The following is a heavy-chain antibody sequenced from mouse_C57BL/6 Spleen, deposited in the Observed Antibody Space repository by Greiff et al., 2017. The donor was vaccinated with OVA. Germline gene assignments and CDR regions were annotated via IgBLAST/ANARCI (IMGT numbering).Heavy chain of an antibody. D-gene: IGHD1-2*01. J-gene: IGHJ4*01. Sequence: QVQLQQSGAELVKPGASVKISCKASGYTFTDYYINWVKQRPGQGLEWIGKIGPGSGSTYYNEKFKGKGTLTADKSSSTAYMQLSSLTSEDSAVYFCTRRVLRHYAMDYWGQGTSGNVAT. V-gene: IGHV1-77*01. CDR3: TRRVLRHYAMDY. CDR1: GYTFTDYY. CDR2: IGPGSGST.